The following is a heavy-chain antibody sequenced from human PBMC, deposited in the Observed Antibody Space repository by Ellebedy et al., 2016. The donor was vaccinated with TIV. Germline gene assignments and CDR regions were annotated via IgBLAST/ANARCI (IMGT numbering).Heavy chain of an antibody. CDR1: GYRFTAYW. D-gene: IGHD4-17*01. J-gene: IGHJ4*02. V-gene: IGHV5-10-1*01. Sequence: ASVKVSCKASGYRFTAYWINWVRQMPGKGLEWVGRIDPDDSHSDYSPSLQGHVTISVDKSITTAYLQWSGLKASDTAMYYCARNPRYGDTEDYWGQGTLVTVSS. CDR3: ARNPRYGDTEDY. CDR2: IDPDDSHS.